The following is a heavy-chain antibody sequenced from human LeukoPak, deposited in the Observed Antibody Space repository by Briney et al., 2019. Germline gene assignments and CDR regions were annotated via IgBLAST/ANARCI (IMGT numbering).Heavy chain of an antibody. V-gene: IGHV3-30*18. CDR1: GFTFSSYG. J-gene: IGHJ6*02. Sequence: PGGSLRLSCAASGFTFSSYGMHWVRQAPGKGLEWVAVISYDGSNKYYADSVKGRFTISRDNSKNTLYLQMNSLRAEDTAVYYCAKDYFITIFRVSHPGMDVWGQGTTVTVSS. CDR2: ISYDGSNK. CDR3: AKDYFITIFRVSHPGMDV. D-gene: IGHD3-3*01.